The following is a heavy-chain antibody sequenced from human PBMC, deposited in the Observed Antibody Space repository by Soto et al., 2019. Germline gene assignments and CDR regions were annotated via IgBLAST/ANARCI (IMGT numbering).Heavy chain of an antibody. Sequence: QVQLVQSGAEVKKPGSSVKVSCKASGGTFSSYTISWVRQAPGQGLEWMGRIIPILGIANYAQKFQGRVTITADNSTSTAYMELSSLRSEDTAVYYCARAMVRGVSEVLYYYYMDVWGKGTTVTVSS. J-gene: IGHJ6*03. CDR3: ARAMVRGVSEVLYYYYMDV. V-gene: IGHV1-69*02. CDR1: GGTFSSYT. CDR2: IIPILGIA. D-gene: IGHD3-10*01.